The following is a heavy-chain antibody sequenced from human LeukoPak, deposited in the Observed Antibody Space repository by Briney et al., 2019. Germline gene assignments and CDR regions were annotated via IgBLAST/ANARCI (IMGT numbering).Heavy chain of an antibody. V-gene: IGHV3-9*01. J-gene: IGHJ4*02. D-gene: IGHD5-12*01. Sequence: PGRSLRLSCAASGFTFDDYAMHWVRQAPGKGLEWVSGISCNSGSIGYADSVKGRFTISRDNAKNSLYLQMNSLRAEDTAVYYCAKISGYSGKTLDYWGQGTLVTV. CDR2: ISCNSGSI. CDR1: GFTFDDYA. CDR3: AKISGYSGKTLDY.